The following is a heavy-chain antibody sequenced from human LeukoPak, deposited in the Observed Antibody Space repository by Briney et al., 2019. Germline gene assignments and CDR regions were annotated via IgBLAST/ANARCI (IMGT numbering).Heavy chain of an antibody. D-gene: IGHD4-17*01. CDR1: GFTFSSYA. CDR2: IHGAGGGA. Sequence: GGSLRLSCAASGFTFSSYAMSWVRQAPEKGLEWVSSIHGAGGGAYYADSVKGRFTVSRDDSRNTLYLQMNSLRAEDTAVYYCARAAYGDYVRGYAFDIWGQGTMVTVSS. CDR3: ARAAYGDYVRGYAFDI. V-gene: IGHV3-23*01. J-gene: IGHJ3*02.